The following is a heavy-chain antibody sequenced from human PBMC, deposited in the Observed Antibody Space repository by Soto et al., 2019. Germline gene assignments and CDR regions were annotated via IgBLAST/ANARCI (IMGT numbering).Heavy chain of an antibody. CDR1: GFTFSRYW. D-gene: IGHD3-3*01. V-gene: IGHV3-7*01. J-gene: IGHJ4*02. Sequence: GGSLRLSCAASGFTFSRYWMSWVRQAPGKGLEWVANIKQDGSEKYYLDSVKGRFTISRDNAKNSLSLQMNSLRAEDTAVYYCATAFGYLSDNFWADYWGQGTLVTVSS. CDR2: IKQDGSEK. CDR3: ATAFGYLSDNFWADY.